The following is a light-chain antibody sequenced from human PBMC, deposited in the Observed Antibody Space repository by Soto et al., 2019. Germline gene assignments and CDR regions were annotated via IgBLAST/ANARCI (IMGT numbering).Light chain of an antibody. CDR2: EVS. J-gene: IGLJ1*01. CDR1: SSDVGGYNY. Sequence: QSALTQPASVSGSPGQSITISCTGTSSDVGGYNYVSWYQQHPGKAPKLMIYEVSNRPSGVSNRFSGSKSGNTASLTISGLQAEDEADYYCSSYTSSSPPYVFGTGTKLT. V-gene: IGLV2-14*01. CDR3: SSYTSSSPPYV.